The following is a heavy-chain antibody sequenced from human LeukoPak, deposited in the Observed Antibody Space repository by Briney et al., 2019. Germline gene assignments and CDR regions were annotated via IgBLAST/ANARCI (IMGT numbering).Heavy chain of an antibody. J-gene: IGHJ4*02. V-gene: IGHV1-18*01. CDR2: ISAYNGNT. CDR3: ARDRELYGLDY. D-gene: IGHD3-10*01. Sequence: GASVKVSCKASGYTFTSYGISWVRQAPGQGLEWMGWISAYNGNTNYAQKLQGRVTMTTDTSTSTAHMELRSLRSDDTAVYYCARDRELYGLDYWGQGTLVTVSS. CDR1: GYTFTSYG.